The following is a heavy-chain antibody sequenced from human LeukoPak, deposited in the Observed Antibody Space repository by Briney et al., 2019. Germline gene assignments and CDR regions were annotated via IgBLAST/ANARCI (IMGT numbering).Heavy chain of an antibody. CDR3: VRGYSYGFYFDY. D-gene: IGHD5-18*01. V-gene: IGHV1-8*01. CDR1: GYTFTSYD. Sequence: SVKVSCKASGYTFTSYDINWVRPATGQGLGWMGWMNPNSGNTGYAQKFQGRVTMTRNTSISTAYMELSSLKSEDTAVYYCVRGYSYGFYFDYWGQGSLVTVSS. CDR2: MNPNSGNT. J-gene: IGHJ4*02.